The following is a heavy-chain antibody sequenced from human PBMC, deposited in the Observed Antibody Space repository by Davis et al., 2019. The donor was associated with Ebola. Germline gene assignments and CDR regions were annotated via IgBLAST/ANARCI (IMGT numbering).Heavy chain of an antibody. CDR3: ARQDYSGRYYYYYMDV. D-gene: IGHD4-11*01. V-gene: IGHV3-48*02. Sequence: GESLKISCAASGFTFSSYSMNWVRQAPGKGLEWVSYISSSSSTIYYADSVKGRFTISRDNAKNSLYLQMNSLRDEDTAVYYCARQDYSGRYYYYYMDVWGKGTTVTVSS. J-gene: IGHJ6*03. CDR2: ISSSSSTI. CDR1: GFTFSSYS.